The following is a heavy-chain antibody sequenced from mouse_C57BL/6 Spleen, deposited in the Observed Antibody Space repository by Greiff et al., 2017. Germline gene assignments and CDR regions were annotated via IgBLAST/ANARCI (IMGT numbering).Heavy chain of an antibody. Sequence: DVKLVESGGGLVKPGGSLKLSCAASGFTFSSYAMSWVRQTPEKRLEWVATISAGGSYTYYPDNVKGRFTISIDNAKNNLYLQMSHLKAEDTAMXYCARGEYYGSSYWCFDVWGTGTTVTVSA. CDR2: ISAGGSYT. CDR1: GFTFSSYA. CDR3: ARGEYYGSSYWCFDV. D-gene: IGHD1-1*01. J-gene: IGHJ1*03. V-gene: IGHV5-4*03.